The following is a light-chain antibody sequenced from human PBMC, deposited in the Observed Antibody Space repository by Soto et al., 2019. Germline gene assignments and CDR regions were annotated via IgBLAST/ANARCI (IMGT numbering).Light chain of an antibody. Sequence: DMQMTQSPSSLSASVGGRVTITCRASQTIIKYLNWYQHKPWKAPNLLIYAASHLRDGVPNRFSGSGTGTSFTLTISNLQHEDFATYYYQQSYSNPGTFGRGTKVELK. J-gene: IGKJ1*01. V-gene: IGKV1-39*01. CDR1: QTIIKY. CDR3: QQSYSNPGT. CDR2: AAS.